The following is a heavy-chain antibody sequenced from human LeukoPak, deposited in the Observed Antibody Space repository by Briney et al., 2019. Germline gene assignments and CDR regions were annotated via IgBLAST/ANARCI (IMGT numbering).Heavy chain of an antibody. D-gene: IGHD3-10*01. CDR2: ISYDGSNK. Sequence: GRSLRLSCAASGFTFSSYGMHWVRQAPGKGLERVAVISYDGSNKYYADSVKGRFTISRDNSKNTLYLQMNSLRAEDTAVYYCAKEIRGLTMVRGVDAFDIWGQGTMVTVSS. V-gene: IGHV3-30*18. CDR1: GFTFSSYG. J-gene: IGHJ3*02. CDR3: AKEIRGLTMVRGVDAFDI.